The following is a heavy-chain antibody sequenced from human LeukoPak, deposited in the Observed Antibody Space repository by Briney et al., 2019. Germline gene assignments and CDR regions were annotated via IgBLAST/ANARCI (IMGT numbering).Heavy chain of an antibody. J-gene: IGHJ4*02. CDR2: ISYTGNT. D-gene: IGHD3-16*01. Sequence: SETLSLTCTVSGGSISSGSYYWSWIRQPAGKGLEWIGQISYTGNTYYNPSLKSRVIISVDTSKNQFSLNLSSVTAADTAIYYCAKNPHHDDDADEGFDYWGQGTLVTVSS. CDR3: AKNPHHDDDADEGFDY. CDR1: GGSISSGSYY. V-gene: IGHV4-61*10.